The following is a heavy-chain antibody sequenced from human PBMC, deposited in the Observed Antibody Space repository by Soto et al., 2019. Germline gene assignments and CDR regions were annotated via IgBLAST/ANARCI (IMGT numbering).Heavy chain of an antibody. CDR2: INPNSGGT. Sequence: APVKLFCKASGYTFTVYYMHWVRQAHGQGLEWMGWINPNSGGTNYAQKFQGRVTMTRDTSISTAYMELSRLRSDDTAVYYCARGGAAAAGPPDAFDIWGQGTMVTVSS. CDR3: ARGGAAAAGPPDAFDI. V-gene: IGHV1-2*02. D-gene: IGHD6-13*01. CDR1: GYTFTVYY. J-gene: IGHJ3*02.